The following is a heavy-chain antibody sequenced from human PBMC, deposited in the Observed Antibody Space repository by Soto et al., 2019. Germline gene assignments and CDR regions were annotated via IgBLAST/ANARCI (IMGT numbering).Heavy chain of an antibody. CDR1: GGSISSGGYY. CDR3: ARAGMIALRVRAVPHDY. D-gene: IGHD3-22*01. V-gene: IGHV4-31*03. Sequence: SETLSLTCTVSGGSISSGGYYWSWICQHPGKGLEWIGYIYYSGSTYYNPSLKSRVTISVDTSKNQFSLKLSSVTAAETAVYYCARAGMIALRVRAVPHDYWGQGTLVTVSS. CDR2: IYYSGST. J-gene: IGHJ4*02.